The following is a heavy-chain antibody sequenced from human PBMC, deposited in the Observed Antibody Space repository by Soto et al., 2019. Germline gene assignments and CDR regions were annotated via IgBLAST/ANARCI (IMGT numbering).Heavy chain of an antibody. CDR2: IHYSGST. J-gene: IGHJ4*02. D-gene: IGHD2-21*02. V-gene: IGHV4-39*01. CDR3: ARQRTSVVTQAYFDV. Sequence: SVIQSLTRTVTGDSISSRSYYWGWNQQPPGKGLEWIGSIHYSGSTYNNPSLRSRVSMSIDTSKDQFSLKLKSVTAADTALYFCARQRTSVVTQAYFDVWGPGSPVTVSS. CDR1: GDSISSRSYY.